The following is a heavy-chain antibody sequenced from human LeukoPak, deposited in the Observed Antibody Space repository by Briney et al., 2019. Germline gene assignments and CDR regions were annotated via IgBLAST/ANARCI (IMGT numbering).Heavy chain of an antibody. CDR1: VFTFSTYG. D-gene: IGHD4-17*01. CDR2: IPSDGSDN. V-gene: IGHV3-30*02. Sequence: PGGSLRLSCAASVFTFSTYGFHWVRQAPGKWLEWVAFIPSDGSDNYYANSVKGRFTISRDNSKNTLYLQMNSLRSEDTAVYYCAKGLGDYDDFRLGYWGQGTLVTVSS. CDR3: AKGLGDYDDFRLGY. J-gene: IGHJ4*02.